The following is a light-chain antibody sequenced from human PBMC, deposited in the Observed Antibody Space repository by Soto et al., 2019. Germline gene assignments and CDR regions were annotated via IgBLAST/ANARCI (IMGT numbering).Light chain of an antibody. CDR2: AAS. Sequence: DSQMTQSPSSLSASVGDSVTITCRSSQSITVYLNWYQQKAGQAPKLLIYAASSLQSGVPSRFRGGGSRTEFTLNISSLQPDDFATYYCQQSYNSPPITFGGGTRL. CDR3: QQSYNSPPIT. V-gene: IGKV1-39*01. J-gene: IGKJ4*01. CDR1: QSITVY.